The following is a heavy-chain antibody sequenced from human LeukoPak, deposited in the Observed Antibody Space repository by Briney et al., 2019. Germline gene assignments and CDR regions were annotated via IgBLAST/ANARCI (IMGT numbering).Heavy chain of an antibody. D-gene: IGHD1-26*01. CDR1: GYTFTGYY. CDR2: FNPNNGGT. V-gene: IGHV1-2*02. Sequence: ASVKVSCKASGYTFTGYYMHWVRQAPGQGLEWMGWFNPNNGGTNYAQKLQGRVTMTTDTSTSTAYMELRSLRSDDTAVYYCARDRDSGRKYYYYGMDVWGQGTTVTVSS. J-gene: IGHJ6*02. CDR3: ARDRDSGRKYYYYGMDV.